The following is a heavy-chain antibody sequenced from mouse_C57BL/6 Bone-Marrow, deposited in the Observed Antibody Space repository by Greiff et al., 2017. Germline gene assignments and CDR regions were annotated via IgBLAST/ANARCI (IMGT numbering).Heavy chain of an antibody. J-gene: IGHJ2*01. CDR2: ISYDGSN. CDR1: GYSITSGYY. V-gene: IGHV3-6*01. Sequence: VQLQQSGPGLVKPSQSLSLTCSVTGYSITSGYYWNWIRQFPGNKLEWMGYISYDGSNNYNPSLKNRISITRDTSKNQFFLKLNSVTTEDTATYYCARERGLYDYWGQGTTLTVSS. D-gene: IGHD2-12*01. CDR3: ARERGLYDY.